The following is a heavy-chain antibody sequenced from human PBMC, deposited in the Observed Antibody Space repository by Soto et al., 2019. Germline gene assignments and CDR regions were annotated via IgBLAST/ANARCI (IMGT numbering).Heavy chain of an antibody. D-gene: IGHD1-1*01. CDR3: ARVDESVWEPFDY. J-gene: IGHJ4*02. Sequence: QVQLQQSGAGLLKPSETLSLTCTVYGGSFRGHYCSWIRQPPGKGLEWIGEINHSGSTHYNPSLRRRVTISVDTSKNKFSLKLSSVTAADTAVYFCARVDESVWEPFDYWGQGTLVTVSS. CDR1: GGSFRGHY. V-gene: IGHV4-34*01. CDR2: INHSGST.